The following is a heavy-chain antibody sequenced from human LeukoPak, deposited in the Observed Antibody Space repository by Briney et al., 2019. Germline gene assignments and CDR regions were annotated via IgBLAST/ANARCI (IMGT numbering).Heavy chain of an antibody. CDR3: ARGTRSSSWYVPSFESWFDP. Sequence: ASVTVSCKASGYTFTSYDINWVRQAPGQGLEWMGWMNPNSGNTGYAQKFQGRVTMTRNTSISTAYMELSSLRSEDTAVYYCARGTRSSSWYVPSFESWFDPWGQGTLVTVSS. CDR2: MNPNSGNT. D-gene: IGHD6-13*01. CDR1: GYTFTSYD. V-gene: IGHV1-8*01. J-gene: IGHJ5*02.